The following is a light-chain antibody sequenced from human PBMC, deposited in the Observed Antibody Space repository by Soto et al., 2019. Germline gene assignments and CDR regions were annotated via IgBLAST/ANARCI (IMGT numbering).Light chain of an antibody. Sequence: DFVMTQSPDSLAVSLGERATINCKSSQSLLYSSNNKNYLAWYQQKPGQPPELLLYWASTRQSGVPDRFSGSGSRTDFTLTISSLQAEDVAVYYCQQYYSTPYSFGQGTKLEIK. CDR3: QQYYSTPYS. CDR2: WAS. CDR1: QSLLYSSNNKNY. J-gene: IGKJ2*01. V-gene: IGKV4-1*01.